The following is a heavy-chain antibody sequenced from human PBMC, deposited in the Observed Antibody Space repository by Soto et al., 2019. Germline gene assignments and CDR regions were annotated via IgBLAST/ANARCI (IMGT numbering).Heavy chain of an antibody. J-gene: IGHJ3*02. Sequence: QVQLVQSGAEVKKPGSSVKVSCKASGGTFSSYTISWVRQAPGQGLEWMGRIIPILGIANYAQKFQGRVTITADKSTSTAYMELSSLRSEDTAVYYCARDRRPYYYDSGDGDAFDIWGQGTMVTFSS. CDR2: IIPILGIA. D-gene: IGHD3-10*01. CDR1: GGTFSSYT. V-gene: IGHV1-69*08. CDR3: ARDRRPYYYDSGDGDAFDI.